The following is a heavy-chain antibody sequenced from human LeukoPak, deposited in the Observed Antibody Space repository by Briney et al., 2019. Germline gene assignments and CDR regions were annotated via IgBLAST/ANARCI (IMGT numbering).Heavy chain of an antibody. Sequence: SETLSLTCAVYGGSFSGYYWSWIRQPPGKGLEWIGEINHSGSTNYNPSLKSRVTISVDTSKNQFSLKLSSVTAADTAVYYCARGRAGYYYGARYNWFDPWGQGTLVTVSS. D-gene: IGHD3-22*01. J-gene: IGHJ5*02. CDR3: ARGRAGYYYGARYNWFDP. CDR1: GGSFSGYY. V-gene: IGHV4-34*01. CDR2: INHSGST.